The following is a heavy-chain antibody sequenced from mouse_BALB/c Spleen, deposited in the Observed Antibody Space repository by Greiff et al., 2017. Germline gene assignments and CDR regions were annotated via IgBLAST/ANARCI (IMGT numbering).Heavy chain of an antibody. CDR1: GFTFSSSA. D-gene: IGHD2-12*01. V-gene: IGHV5-9-3*01. Sequence: EVHLVESGGGFVKPGGSLKFSCAASGFTFSSSAMSWVRQTPEKRLEWVATISSGGSYTYYPDSMKGRSTISRDNTENTLYLQMSSLRSEGTAMYNSARLLRAWFAYWGQGTLVTVSA. CDR2: ISSGGSYT. J-gene: IGHJ3*01. CDR3: ARLLRAWFAY.